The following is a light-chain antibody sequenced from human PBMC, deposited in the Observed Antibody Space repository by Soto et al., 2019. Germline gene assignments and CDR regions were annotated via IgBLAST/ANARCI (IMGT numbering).Light chain of an antibody. CDR1: SSDIGSYDH. V-gene: IGLV2-14*03. CDR3: ISYTDRQSYL. J-gene: IGLJ1*01. Sequence: SALTQPASVSGPPGQSITISCSGTSSDIGSYDHVAWYQQFPGKSPKLIIYAVSDRPSGVSDRFSGSKSGISASLTISGLQTEDEADYYCISYTDRQSYLFGTGTKVTVL. CDR2: AVS.